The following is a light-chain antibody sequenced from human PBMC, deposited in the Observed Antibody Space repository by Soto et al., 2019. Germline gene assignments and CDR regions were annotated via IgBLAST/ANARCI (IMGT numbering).Light chain of an antibody. CDR2: GAS. J-gene: IGKJ1*01. CDR3: QQYGSSLWT. Sequence: MTQSPATVSVSPGERATLSCRASQRVRSNFLAWYQHRPGQAPRLLIYGASTRATGIPDRFSGSGFGTDFTLTITRLEPEDFAVYYCQQYGSSLWTFGLGTKVDIK. CDR1: QRVRSNF. V-gene: IGKV3-20*01.